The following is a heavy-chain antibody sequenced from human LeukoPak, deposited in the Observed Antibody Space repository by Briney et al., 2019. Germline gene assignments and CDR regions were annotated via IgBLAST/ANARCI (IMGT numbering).Heavy chain of an antibody. D-gene: IGHD3-9*01. CDR2: IYYSGST. V-gene: IGHV4-59*08. Sequence: SETLSLTCTVSGVSISSYYWSWIRQPPGKGLEWIGYIYYSGSTNYNPSLKSRVTISVDTSKNQFSLKLSSVTAADTAVYYCARRRKTSHYDILTGYYAVEFDAFDIWGQGTMVTVSS. J-gene: IGHJ3*02. CDR1: GVSISSYY. CDR3: ARRRKTSHYDILTGYYAVEFDAFDI.